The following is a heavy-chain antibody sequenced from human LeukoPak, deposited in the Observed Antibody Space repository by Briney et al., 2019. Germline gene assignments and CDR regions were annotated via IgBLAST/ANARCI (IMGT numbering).Heavy chain of an antibody. V-gene: IGHV1-46*01. CDR1: GYTFPSYF. CDR2: INPSGGST. D-gene: IGHD1-7*01. J-gene: IGHJ4*02. CDR3: ARKLPSHPFDY. Sequence: GASVKVSCKASGYTFPSYFMHWVRQAPGQGLEWMGIINPSGGSTSYAQKFQGRVTMTRDTSTGTVYMELSSLRSEDTAVYYCARKLPSHPFDYWGQGTLVTVSS.